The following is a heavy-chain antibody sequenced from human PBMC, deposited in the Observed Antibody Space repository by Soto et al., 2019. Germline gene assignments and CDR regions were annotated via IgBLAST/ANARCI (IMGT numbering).Heavy chain of an antibody. D-gene: IGHD2-15*01. CDR1: GFTFNTYG. CDR2: ISYEGINK. J-gene: IGHJ2*01. CDR3: ARSPQPTRGIHWYFDL. V-gene: IGHV3-30*03. Sequence: QVQLVESGGGVVQPGRSLGLSCAASGFTFNTYGMHWVRQAPGKGLEWVAAISYEGINKYYVDSVKGRFTISRDNSKNTLYVQMNSLRAEGADLYDCARSPQPTRGIHWYFDLWGRGILVTVSS.